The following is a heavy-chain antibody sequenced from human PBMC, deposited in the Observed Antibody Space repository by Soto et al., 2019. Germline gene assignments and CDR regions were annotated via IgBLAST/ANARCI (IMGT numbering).Heavy chain of an antibody. CDR3: NTEVTLRCCTTQCFDY. Sequence: SVSSAWLNWGRQAPGKGRQWVGRMKRETDGGAIDYAAPVEGRFTISRDGSKNTLYLQMNSLKTEATDVYYCNTEVTLRCCTTQCFDYWGQGTLVTVSS. CDR2: MKRETDGGAI. CDR1: SVSSAW. D-gene: IGHD6-19*01. J-gene: IGHJ4*02. V-gene: IGHV3-15*07.